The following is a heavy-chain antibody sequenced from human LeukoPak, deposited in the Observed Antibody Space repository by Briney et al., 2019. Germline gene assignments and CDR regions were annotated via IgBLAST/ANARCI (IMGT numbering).Heavy chain of an antibody. J-gene: IGHJ6*02. V-gene: IGHV4-34*01. CDR3: ARGPKSITIFGVVNYYYYGMDV. CDR2: INHSGST. D-gene: IGHD3-3*01. Sequence: SETLSLTCAVYGGSFSGYYWSWIRQPPRKGLEWIGEINHSGSTNYNPSLKSRVTISVDTSKNQFSLKLSSVTAADTAVYYCARGPKSITIFGVVNYYYYGMDVWGQGTTVTVSS. CDR1: GGSFSGYY.